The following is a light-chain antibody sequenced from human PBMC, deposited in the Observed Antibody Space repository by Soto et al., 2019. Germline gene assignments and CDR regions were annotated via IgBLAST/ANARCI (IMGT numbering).Light chain of an antibody. Sequence: QSALTQPPSASGSPGQSVTISCTGTSSDVGGYNYVSWYQQYPGKAPKLMIYEVSKRTSGVPDRFSGSKSGKTASLTVSGLQPEDEADYYCTSYAGSNIWVFGGGTKLTVL. CDR2: EVS. CDR1: SSDVGGYNY. J-gene: IGLJ3*02. CDR3: TSYAGSNIWV. V-gene: IGLV2-8*01.